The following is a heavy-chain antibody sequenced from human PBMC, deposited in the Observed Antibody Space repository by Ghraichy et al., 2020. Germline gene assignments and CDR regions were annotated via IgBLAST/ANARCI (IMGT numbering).Heavy chain of an antibody. D-gene: IGHD6-6*01. J-gene: IGHJ6*02. V-gene: IGHV3-11*01. Sequence: GGSLRLSCAASGFTFSDYYMSWIRQAPGKGLEWVSYISPSGSTIYYADSVKGRFTISRANAKNSMYLQMTSLRVEDTAVYYCARVQRLVPYYYYGMDVWGQGTTFIASS. CDR2: ISPSGSTI. CDR1: GFTFSDYY. CDR3: ARVQRLVPYYYYGMDV.